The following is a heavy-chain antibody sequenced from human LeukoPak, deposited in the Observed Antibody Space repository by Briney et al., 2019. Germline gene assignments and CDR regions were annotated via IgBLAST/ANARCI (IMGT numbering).Heavy chain of an antibody. J-gene: IGHJ5*02. CDR3: AKGSSGYFVDL. Sequence: GGSLRLSCAASGFIFNNYGLIWVRQAPGKGLEWVSANDGGGTNYADFVRGRFTISRDNSKNTLFLQMNSLRAEDTALYYCAKGSSGYFVDLWGQGTLVTVSS. CDR2: NDGGGT. CDR1: GFIFNNYG. V-gene: IGHV3-23*01. D-gene: IGHD3-22*01.